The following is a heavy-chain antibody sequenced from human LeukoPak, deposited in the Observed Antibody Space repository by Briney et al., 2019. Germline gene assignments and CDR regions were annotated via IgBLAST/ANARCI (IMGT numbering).Heavy chain of an antibody. D-gene: IGHD5-18*01. Sequence: ASVKVSCKASAYTFTSYYMHWVRQAPGQGLEWMGIINPSGGSTSYAQKFQGRVTMTRDMSTSTIYMELSSLRSEDTAVYYCARSPRWGDTAMLNYYMDVWGKGTTVTVSS. CDR2: INPSGGST. CDR3: ARSPRWGDTAMLNYYMDV. J-gene: IGHJ6*03. CDR1: AYTFTSYY. V-gene: IGHV1-46*01.